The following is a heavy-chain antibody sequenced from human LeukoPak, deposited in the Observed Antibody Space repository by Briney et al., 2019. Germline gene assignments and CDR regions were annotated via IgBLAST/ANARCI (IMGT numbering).Heavy chain of an antibody. CDR1: GGTFSSYA. CDR3: ASAMVAVDAFDI. D-gene: IGHD2-8*01. Sequence: ASVKVSCKASGGTFSSYAISWVRQAPGQGLEWMGGIIPIFGTANYAQKFQGRVTITTGESTSTAYMELSSLRSEDTAVYYCASAMVAVDAFDIWGQGTMVTVSS. V-gene: IGHV1-69*05. J-gene: IGHJ3*02. CDR2: IIPIFGTA.